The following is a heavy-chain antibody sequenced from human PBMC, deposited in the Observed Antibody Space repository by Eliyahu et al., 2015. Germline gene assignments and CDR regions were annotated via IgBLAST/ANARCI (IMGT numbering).Heavy chain of an antibody. CDR3: ARGRRAARPQYYYYYGMDV. Sequence: QVQLQQWGAGLLKPSETLSLTCAVXGGSXSGYXXSWIRQPPGKGLEWXGEINHSGSTNYNPSLKSRVTISVDTSKNQFSLKLSSVTAADTAVYYCARGRRAARPQYYYYYGMDVWGQGTTVTVSS. V-gene: IGHV4-34*01. J-gene: IGHJ6*02. CDR2: INHSGST. CDR1: GGSXSGYX. D-gene: IGHD6-6*01.